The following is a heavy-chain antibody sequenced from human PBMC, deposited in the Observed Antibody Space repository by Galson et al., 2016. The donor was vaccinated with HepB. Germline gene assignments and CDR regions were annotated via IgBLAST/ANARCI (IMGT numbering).Heavy chain of an antibody. J-gene: IGHJ3*02. V-gene: IGHV4-39*01. Sequence: SETLSLTCTVSGGSISSSSYYWDWIRQPPGKGLEWIGSIYYSRSTYYNPSLKSRVIISVDTSKNQFSLKLSSLTAADTAVYYCARPAANAFDIWGQGTMVTVSS. CDR2: IYYSRST. CDR3: ARPAANAFDI. CDR1: GGSISSSSYY.